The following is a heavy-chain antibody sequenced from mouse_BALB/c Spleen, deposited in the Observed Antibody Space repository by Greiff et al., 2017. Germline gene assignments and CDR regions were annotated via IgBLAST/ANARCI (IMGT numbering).Heavy chain of an antibody. J-gene: IGHJ3*01. CDR3: TRDGNDYGGAY. CDR2: INPSNGGT. CDR1: GYTFTSYY. Sequence: QVQLQQSGAELVKPGASVKLSCKASGYTFTSYYMYWVKQRPGQGLEWIGEINPSNGGTNFNEKFKSKATLTVDKSSSTAYMQLSSLTSEDSAVYYCTRDGNDYGGAYWGQGTLVTVSA. V-gene: IGHV1S81*02. D-gene: IGHD2-4*01.